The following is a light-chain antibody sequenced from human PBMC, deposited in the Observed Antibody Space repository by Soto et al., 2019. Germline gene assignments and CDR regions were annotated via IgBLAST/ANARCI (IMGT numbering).Light chain of an antibody. CDR1: QSISTW. CDR2: KAS. CDR3: QQYNTYPLT. J-gene: IGKJ4*01. Sequence: DIQMTQSPSTLSASVGDRVTITCRANQSISTWLAWYQQKPGKAPKLLIYKASSLEGGVPSRFSGSGSGTEFNITISSLQPDDFATYYCQQYNTYPLTFGGGTTVDTK. V-gene: IGKV1-5*03.